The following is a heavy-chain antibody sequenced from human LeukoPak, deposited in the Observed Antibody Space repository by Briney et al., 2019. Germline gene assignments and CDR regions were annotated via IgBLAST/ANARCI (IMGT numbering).Heavy chain of an antibody. CDR3: ARYNSGWSYFDS. CDR1: GDSISNYY. Sequence: SETLSLTCTVSGDSISNYYWSWIRQPPGKGLDWIGYIFYSGSTNYNPSLKSRVTMSVDTSKSQFSLKLSSVTAADTAIYYCARYNSGWSYFDSWGQGTLVTVSS. D-gene: IGHD6-19*01. V-gene: IGHV4-59*01. J-gene: IGHJ4*02. CDR2: IFYSGST.